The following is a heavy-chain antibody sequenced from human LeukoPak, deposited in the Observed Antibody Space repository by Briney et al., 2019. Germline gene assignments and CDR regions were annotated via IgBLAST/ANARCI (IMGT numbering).Heavy chain of an antibody. D-gene: IGHD3-10*01. CDR2: IYTSGST. V-gene: IGHV4-4*07. Sequence: SSETLSLTCTVSGGSISSYYWSCIRQPAGKGLERIGRIYTSGSTNYNPSLKSRVTMSVDTSKNQFSLKLSSVTAADTAVYYCAREEGTYFDPWGQGTLVTVSS. J-gene: IGHJ5*02. CDR1: GGSISSYY. CDR3: AREEGTYFDP.